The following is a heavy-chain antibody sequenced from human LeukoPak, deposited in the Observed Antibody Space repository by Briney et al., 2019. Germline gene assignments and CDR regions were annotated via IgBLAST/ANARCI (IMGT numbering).Heavy chain of an antibody. Sequence: GGSLRLSCAASGFTFSSHAMSWVRQAPGMGLEWVSSITGSGSSTFHVDSVKGRFSISRDNSKNMLYLQMNSLSAEDTAIYYCARRSSTLRDFDYWGQGTLVTVSS. CDR2: ITGSGSST. D-gene: IGHD2-2*01. J-gene: IGHJ4*02. CDR1: GFTFSSHA. V-gene: IGHV3-23*01. CDR3: ARRSSTLRDFDY.